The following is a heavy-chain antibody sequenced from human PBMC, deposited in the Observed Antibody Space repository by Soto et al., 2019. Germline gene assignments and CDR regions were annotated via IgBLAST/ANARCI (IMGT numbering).Heavy chain of an antibody. V-gene: IGHV1-69*06. J-gene: IGHJ6*02. CDR1: GGTFSSYA. CDR2: IIPIFGTA. D-gene: IGHD3-22*01. CDR3: ARVQSYYYDSSGYQYYYYYGMDV. Sequence: SVKVSCKASGGTFSSYAISWVRQAPGQGLEWTGGIIPIFGTANYAQKFQGRVTITADKSTSTAYMELSSLRSEDTAVYYCARVQSYYYDSSGYQYYYYYGMDVWGQGTTVTVS.